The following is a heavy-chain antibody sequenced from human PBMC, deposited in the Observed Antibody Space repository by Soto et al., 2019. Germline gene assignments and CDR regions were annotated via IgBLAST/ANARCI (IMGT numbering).Heavy chain of an antibody. Sequence: GGSLRLSFAASGFTFSSYGMHWVRQAPGKELEWVAVISYDGSNKYYADSVKGRFTISRDNSKNTLYLQMNSLRAEDTAVYYCAKDAYSSGWYGLPLDYWGQGTLVTVSS. V-gene: IGHV3-30*18. CDR3: AKDAYSSGWYGLPLDY. CDR1: GFTFSSYG. CDR2: ISYDGSNK. J-gene: IGHJ4*02. D-gene: IGHD6-19*01.